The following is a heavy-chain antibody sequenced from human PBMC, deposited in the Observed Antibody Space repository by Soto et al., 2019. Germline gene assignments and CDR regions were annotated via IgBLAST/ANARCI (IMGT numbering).Heavy chain of an antibody. CDR2: IIPILGIA. V-gene: IGHV1-69*02. J-gene: IGHJ4*02. D-gene: IGHD1-26*01. CDR3: ALGMGSRKQNVDY. CDR1: GGTFSSYT. Sequence: QVQLVQSGAEVKKPGSSVKVSCKASGGTFSSYTISWVRQAPGQGLEWMGRIIPILGIANYAQKFQGRVTITADKSTSTAYMELSSLRSEDTAVYYCALGMGSRKQNVDYWGQGTLVIVSS.